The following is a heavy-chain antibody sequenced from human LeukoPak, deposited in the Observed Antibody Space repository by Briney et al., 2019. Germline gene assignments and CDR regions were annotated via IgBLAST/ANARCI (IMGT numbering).Heavy chain of an antibody. CDR3: ARDHCSPGTCLGGH. Sequence: ASVKVSCKASGGTFSSYAISWVRQASGQGLEWIGRIIPSLDVANYAQKFQGRVTLSVDRDTATTYMEVTSLRSEDTAIYYCARDHCSPGTCLGGHWGQGTLVTVSS. J-gene: IGHJ4*02. CDR2: IIPSLDVA. D-gene: IGHD2-15*01. CDR1: GGTFSSYA. V-gene: IGHV1-69*04.